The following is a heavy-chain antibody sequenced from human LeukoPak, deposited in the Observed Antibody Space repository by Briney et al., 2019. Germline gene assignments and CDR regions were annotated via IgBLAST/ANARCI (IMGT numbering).Heavy chain of an antibody. CDR3: AKDQYSSGWTADY. D-gene: IGHD6-19*01. CDR1: GFTFSSYG. V-gene: IGHV3-23*01. Sequence: GGSLRLSCAASGFTFSSYGMSWVRQAPGKGLEWVSAISGSGGSTYYADSVKGRFTISRHNSKNTLYLQMNSLRAEDTAVYYCAKDQYSSGWTADYWGQGTLVTVSS. J-gene: IGHJ4*02. CDR2: ISGSGGST.